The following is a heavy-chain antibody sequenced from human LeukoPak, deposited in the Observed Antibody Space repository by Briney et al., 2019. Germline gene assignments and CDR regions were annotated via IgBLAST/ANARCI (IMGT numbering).Heavy chain of an antibody. J-gene: IGHJ1*01. CDR3: ARCRDEFADYGFTS. Sequence: SETLSLTCTVSGDSISSNYWSWIRQPPGKGLEWIGYISNSGSTKYNPSLRSRVTISVDTPENLFSLKLTSMTAADTAFYYCARCRDEFADYGFTSWGQGTLVTVSS. CDR2: ISNSGST. D-gene: IGHD4-17*01. CDR1: GDSISSNY. V-gene: IGHV4-59*01.